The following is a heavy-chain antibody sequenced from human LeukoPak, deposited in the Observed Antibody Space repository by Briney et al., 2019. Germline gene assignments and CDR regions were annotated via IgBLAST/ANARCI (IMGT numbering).Heavy chain of an antibody. V-gene: IGHV1-3*01. J-gene: IGHJ6*02. CDR2: INAGNGNT. CDR1: GYTFTSYA. Sequence: EASVKVSCKASGYTFTSYAMHWVRQAPGQRLEWMGWINAGNGNTKYSQKFQGRVTITRDTSASTAYMEPSSLRSEDTAVYYCASGYGDYGPGYYYGMDVWGQGTTVTVSS. CDR3: ASGYGDYGPGYYYGMDV. D-gene: IGHD4-17*01.